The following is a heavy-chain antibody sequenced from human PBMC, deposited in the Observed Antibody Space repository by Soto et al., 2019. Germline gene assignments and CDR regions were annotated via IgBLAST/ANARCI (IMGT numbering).Heavy chain of an antibody. CDR3: ARRGSGSYYDY. D-gene: IGHD1-26*01. Sequence: EVQLLESGGGLVQPGGSLRLSCAASGFTFSSYAMRWVRQAPVQGLEWVSAISGSGDSTDYADSVKGRFTISRDNSKNTLYLQMNSLRAEDTAVYYCARRGSGSYYDYWGQGTLVTVSS. CDR1: GFTFSSYA. CDR2: ISGSGDST. V-gene: IGHV3-23*01. J-gene: IGHJ4*02.